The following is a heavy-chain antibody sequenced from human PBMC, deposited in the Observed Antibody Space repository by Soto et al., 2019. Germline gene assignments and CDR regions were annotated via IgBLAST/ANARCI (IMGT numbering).Heavy chain of an antibody. J-gene: IGHJ6*03. D-gene: IGHD6-19*01. Sequence: PGGSLRLSCAASGFTFSSYGMHWVRQAPGKGLEWVAVISYDGSNKYYADSVKGRFTISRDNSKNTLYLQMNSLRTEDSAVYYCARGWLDNYYYYVDVWGKGTTVTVSS. CDR1: GFTFSSYG. CDR3: ARGWLDNYYYYVDV. CDR2: ISYDGSNK. V-gene: IGHV3-30*03.